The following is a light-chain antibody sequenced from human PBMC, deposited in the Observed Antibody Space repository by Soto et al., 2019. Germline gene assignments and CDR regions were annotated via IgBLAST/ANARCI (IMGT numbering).Light chain of an antibody. J-gene: IGKJ1*01. CDR3: QQYNSYST. Sequence: DIQMTQSPSSLSASVGDRVTITCRASQAISSYLAWYQQKPGKAPKLLIYAASNFQSGVPSRFSGSGSGTEFTLTISSLQPDDFATYYCQQYNSYSTFGQGTKVDIK. V-gene: IGKV1-9*01. CDR2: AAS. CDR1: QAISSY.